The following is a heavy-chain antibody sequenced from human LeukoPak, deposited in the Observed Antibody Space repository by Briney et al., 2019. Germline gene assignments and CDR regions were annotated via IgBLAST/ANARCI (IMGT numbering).Heavy chain of an antibody. Sequence: GALRLSCAASGFTFSSYSMNWVRQAPGKGLEWVSYISSSSSTMSYADSVKGRFTISRDNAKNSLYLQVNSLRAEDTSVYYCAREVYRGMVGYYTMDVWGQGTTVTVSS. CDR1: GFTFSSYS. V-gene: IGHV3-48*01. D-gene: IGHD1-26*01. CDR2: ISSSSSTM. CDR3: AREVYRGMVGYYTMDV. J-gene: IGHJ6*02.